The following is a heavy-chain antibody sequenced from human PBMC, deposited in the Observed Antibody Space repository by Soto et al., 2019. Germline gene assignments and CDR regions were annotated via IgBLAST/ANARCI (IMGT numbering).Heavy chain of an antibody. J-gene: IGHJ4*02. CDR3: ARLAGSSFFTY. V-gene: IGHV4-39*01. CDR2: IYRDGAT. CDR1: GGSIISSPDW. Sequence: SEILSLTCTVSGGSIISSPDWWGWVRQPPGKGPEWIASIYRDGATYYNPSLNSRVTVFVDSSKNQFSLKLTSVTAADTAIYYCARLAGSSFFTYWGQGTRVTVSS. D-gene: IGHD6-6*01.